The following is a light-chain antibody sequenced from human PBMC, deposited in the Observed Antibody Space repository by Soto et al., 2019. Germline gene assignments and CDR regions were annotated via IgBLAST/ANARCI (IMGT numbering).Light chain of an antibody. CDR3: FSYTNSGTMN. J-gene: IGLJ2*01. Sequence: QSVLTQPASVSGSPGQSITISCTGTSSVVGGYNYVSWYQQHPGKAPKLMIYAVSNRPSGVSNRLSGSKSGNTASLTISGLQAEDEADYYCFSYTNSGTMNFGGGTKVTVL. CDR2: AVS. CDR1: SSVVGGYNY. V-gene: IGLV2-14*03.